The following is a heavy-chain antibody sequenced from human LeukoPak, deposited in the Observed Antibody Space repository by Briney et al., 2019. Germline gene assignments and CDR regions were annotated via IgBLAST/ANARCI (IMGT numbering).Heavy chain of an antibody. CDR1: GGSISTYY. CDR3: ARDRQYWYFDL. CDR2: IYYSGST. Sequence: SETLSPTCTVSGGSISTYYWSWIRQPPGKGLEWIGYIYYSGSTNYNPSLKSRVTISVDTSKNQFSLKLNSVTAADTAVYYCARDRQYWYFDLWGRGTLVTVSS. V-gene: IGHV4-59*01. J-gene: IGHJ2*01.